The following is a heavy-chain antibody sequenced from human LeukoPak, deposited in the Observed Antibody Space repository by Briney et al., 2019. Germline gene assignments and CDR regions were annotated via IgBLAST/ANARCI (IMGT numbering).Heavy chain of an antibody. CDR3: ARVDEIGELSHLDY. CDR1: GGSISSYY. V-gene: IGHV4-59*01. CDR2: IYYSGST. J-gene: IGHJ4*02. D-gene: IGHD3-10*01. Sequence: SETLSLTCTVSGGSISSYYWSWIRQPPGKGLEWIGYIYYSGSTNYNPSLKSRVTISVDTSKNQFSLKLSSVTAADTAVYYCARVDEIGELSHLDYWGQGTLVTVSS.